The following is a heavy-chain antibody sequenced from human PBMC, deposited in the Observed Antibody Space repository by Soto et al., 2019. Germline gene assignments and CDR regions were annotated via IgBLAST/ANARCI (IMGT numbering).Heavy chain of an antibody. J-gene: IGHJ4*02. CDR1: GGSISSSLYY. CDR2: IYYTGST. V-gene: IGHV4-39*01. D-gene: IGHD6-19*01. CDR3: ARGNIAVARKYYFDY. Sequence: SETLSLTCNVSGGSISSSLYYWGWIRQPPGKGLEWIGSIYYTGSTFYNPSLKSRVTISVDTSKNQFSVKLSSVTAADTAFYFCARGNIAVARKYYFDYWGQGNPVTAPQ.